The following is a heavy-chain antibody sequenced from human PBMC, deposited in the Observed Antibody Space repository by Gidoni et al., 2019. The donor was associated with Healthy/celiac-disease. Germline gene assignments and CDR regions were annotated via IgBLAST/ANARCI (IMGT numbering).Heavy chain of an antibody. Sequence: QVQLVQSGAEVKKPGASVKVSCKASGYTFTSYYMHWVRQAPGQGLEWMGIINPSGGSTSYAQKFQGRVTMTRDTSTSTVYMELSSLRSEDTAVYYCARGDSSGYYYYDRTLNFDYWGQGTLVTVSS. CDR1: GYTFTSYY. CDR2: INPSGGST. V-gene: IGHV1-46*01. D-gene: IGHD3-22*01. CDR3: ARGDSSGYYYYDRTLNFDY. J-gene: IGHJ4*02.